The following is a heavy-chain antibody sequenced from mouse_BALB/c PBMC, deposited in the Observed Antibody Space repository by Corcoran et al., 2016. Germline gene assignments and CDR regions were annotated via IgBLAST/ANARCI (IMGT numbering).Heavy chain of an antibody. CDR3: ARGRGRCAY. CDR2: IDPENGNT. J-gene: IGHJ3*01. V-gene: IGHV14-1*02. Sequence: EVQLQQSGAELVRPGALVKLSCKASGFNIKDYYMHWVKQRPEQGLEWIGWIDPENGNTIYDPKFQGKASITADTSSNTAYLQLSSLTSEDTAVYYCARGRGRCAYWGQGTLVTVSA. CDR1: GFNIKDYY.